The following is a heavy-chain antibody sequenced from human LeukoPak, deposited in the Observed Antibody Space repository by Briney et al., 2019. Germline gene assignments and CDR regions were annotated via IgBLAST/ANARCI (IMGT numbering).Heavy chain of an antibody. CDR1: GFTVSSNY. V-gene: IGHV3-7*01. D-gene: IGHD6-19*01. Sequence: GGSLRLSCAASGFTVSSNYMSWVRQAPGKGLEWVANINEGGNVKFYVDSVKGRFTISRDNTKISLHLQMYSLRAEDTAVYYCARVGKNGWDFDHWGQGTLVTVSS. J-gene: IGHJ4*02. CDR3: ARVGKNGWDFDH. CDR2: INEGGNVK.